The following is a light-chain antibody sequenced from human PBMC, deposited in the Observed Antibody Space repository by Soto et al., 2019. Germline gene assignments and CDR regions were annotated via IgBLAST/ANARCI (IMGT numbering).Light chain of an antibody. V-gene: IGLV2-8*01. CDR3: SSYAGSNTVV. J-gene: IGLJ2*01. CDR2: EVS. Sequence: QSALNQPPSASGSPGQSVTISCTGTSSDVGGYNYVSWYQQQSGKAPKLMIYEVSKRPSGVPDRFSGSKSGNTASLTVSGLQAEDEADYYCSSYAGSNTVVFGGGTKLTVL. CDR1: SSDVGGYNY.